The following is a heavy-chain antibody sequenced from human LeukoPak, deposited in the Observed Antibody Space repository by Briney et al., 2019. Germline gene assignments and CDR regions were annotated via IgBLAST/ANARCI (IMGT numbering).Heavy chain of an antibody. CDR1: GGSISSSSYY. CDR2: IYYSGST. Sequence: PSETLSLTCTVSGGSISSSSYYWGWIRQPPGKGLEWIGSIYYSGSTYYNPSLKSRVTISVDTSKNQFSLKLSSVTAADTAVYYCARLVRGVIIAGYFDYWGQGTLVTVSS. D-gene: IGHD3-10*02. V-gene: IGHV4-39*01. J-gene: IGHJ4*02. CDR3: ARLVRGVIIAGYFDY.